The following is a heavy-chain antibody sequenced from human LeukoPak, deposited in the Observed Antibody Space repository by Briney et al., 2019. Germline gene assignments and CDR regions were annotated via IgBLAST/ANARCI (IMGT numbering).Heavy chain of an antibody. V-gene: IGHV3-7*01. CDR3: ARDVDANY. CDR1: GFSLSSYW. D-gene: IGHD5-12*01. J-gene: IGHJ4*02. CDR2: IKQDGGEK. Sequence: GGSLRLSCIASGFSLSSYWMTWVRQAPGKGLEWLANIKQDGGEKYYVDSVKGRFTISRDNAKNSLSLQMNSLRAEDTALYYCARDVDANYWGQGTLVTVSS.